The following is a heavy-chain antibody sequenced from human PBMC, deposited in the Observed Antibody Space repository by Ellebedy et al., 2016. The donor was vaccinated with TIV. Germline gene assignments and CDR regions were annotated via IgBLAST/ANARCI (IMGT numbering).Heavy chain of an antibody. CDR3: ARVWSGPYEYWFDP. D-gene: IGHD3-3*01. CDR2: INHSGST. CDR1: GGSISSYY. J-gene: IGHJ5*02. Sequence: SETLSLXXTVSGGSISSYYWSWIRQPPGKGLEWIGEINHSGSTNYNPSLKSRVTISVDTSKNQFSLKLSSVTAADTAVYYCARVWSGPYEYWFDPWGQGTLVTVSS. V-gene: IGHV4-34*01.